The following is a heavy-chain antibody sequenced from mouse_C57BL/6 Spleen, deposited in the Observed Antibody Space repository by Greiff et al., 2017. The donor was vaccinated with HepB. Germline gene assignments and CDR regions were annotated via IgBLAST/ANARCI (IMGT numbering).Heavy chain of an antibody. D-gene: IGHD1-1*01. CDR3: ERRVCYYGSSSHWYFDV. V-gene: IGHV1-50*01. Sequence: QVQLQQPGAELVKPGASVKLSCKASGYTFTSYWMQWVKQRPGQGLEWIGEIDPSDSYTNYNQKFKGKATLTVDTSSSTAYMQLSSLTSEDSAVDYCERRVCYYGSSSHWYFDVWGTGTTLTVSS. CDR2: IDPSDSYT. CDR1: GYTFTSYW. J-gene: IGHJ1*03.